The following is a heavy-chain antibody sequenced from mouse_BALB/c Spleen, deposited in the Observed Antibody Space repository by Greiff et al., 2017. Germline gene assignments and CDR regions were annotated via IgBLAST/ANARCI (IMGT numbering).Heavy chain of an antibody. CDR3: ARGWLISYYAMYY. J-gene: IGHJ4*01. D-gene: IGHD1-1*02. CDR2: INPSSGYT. Sequence: VQLQQSGAELARPGASVKMSCKASGYTFTSYTMHWVKQRPGQGLEWIGYINPSSGYTNYNQKFKDKATLTADKSSSTAYMQLSSLTSEDSAVYYCARGWLISYYAMYYWGQGTSVTVSS. V-gene: IGHV1-4*01. CDR1: GYTFTSYT.